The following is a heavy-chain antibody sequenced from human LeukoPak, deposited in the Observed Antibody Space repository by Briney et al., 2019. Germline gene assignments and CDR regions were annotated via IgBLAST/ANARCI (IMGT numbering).Heavy chain of an antibody. J-gene: IGHJ3*02. CDR3: ARRFCSGGSCYSDRGAFDI. CDR2: IYYSGST. CDR1: GGSISSSSYY. V-gene: IGHV4-39*07. D-gene: IGHD2-15*01. Sequence: PSETLSLTCTVSGGSISSSSYYWDWIRQPPGKGLEWIGSIYYSGSTYYNPSLQTRVTISVDTSKNQFSLKLSSVTAADTALYYCARRFCSGGSCYSDRGAFDIWGQGTVVTVSS.